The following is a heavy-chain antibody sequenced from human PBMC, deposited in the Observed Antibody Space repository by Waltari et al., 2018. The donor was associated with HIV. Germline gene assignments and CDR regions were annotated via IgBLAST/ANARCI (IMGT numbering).Heavy chain of an antibody. D-gene: IGHD3-10*01. CDR3: ARSPMGSLIKYDRWAYFDS. Sequence: QEQLEQWCAALLQPSETLLFTCAIYGVTFTAYYWIWIRQSPGKTLEWLGDISHSGDSTYNPSKRDRLSMWVDGSKREVSLKLMSVTAADTAVYYCARSPMGSLIKYDRWAYFDSWGQGSPVTVSS. V-gene: IGHV4-34*02. CDR2: ISHSGDS. CDR1: GVTFTAYY. J-gene: IGHJ4*02.